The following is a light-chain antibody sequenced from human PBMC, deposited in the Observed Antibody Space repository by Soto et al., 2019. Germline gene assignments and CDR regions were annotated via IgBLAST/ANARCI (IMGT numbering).Light chain of an antibody. CDR1: QSVSSY. CDR3: QQYGSSPVT. Sequence: EIVLTQSPATLSLSPGERATLSRRASQSVSSYLAWYQQKPGQAPRLLMYSASKRAAGIPDRFTGSGSGTDFTLTISRLGPDDFAVYYCQQYGSSPVTFGQGTRLEIK. CDR2: SAS. V-gene: IGKV3-20*01. J-gene: IGKJ5*01.